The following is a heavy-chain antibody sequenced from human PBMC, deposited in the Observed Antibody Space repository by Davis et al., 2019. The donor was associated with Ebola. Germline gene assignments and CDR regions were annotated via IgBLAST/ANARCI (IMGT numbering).Heavy chain of an antibody. V-gene: IGHV5-51*01. J-gene: IGHJ4*02. Sequence: GESLKISCQTSGYRFVEYWIGWVRQRPGEGLEWLAIIYPGGGETRYSPSIQGQVTISADGATTTAYLQWTSLKASDSAIYYCARPIVATDRGYSLGPDYWGQGTLVSVSS. CDR2: IYPGGGET. CDR1: GYRFVEYW. D-gene: IGHD6-13*01. CDR3: ARPIVATDRGYSLGPDY.